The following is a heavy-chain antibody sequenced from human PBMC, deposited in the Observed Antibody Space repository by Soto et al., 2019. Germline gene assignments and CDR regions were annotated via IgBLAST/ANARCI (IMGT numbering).Heavy chain of an antibody. J-gene: IGHJ5*02. CDR1: GFIVSANY. CDR2: IYDGGST. CDR3: ARGDGDYGRRLDP. V-gene: IGHV3-66*01. Sequence: EVHLVESGGGLVQPGGSLRLSCAASGFIVSANYVNWVRQAPGKGLEWVSIIYDGGSTYYADSVKGRFTISRDNSKNTLYLQTNSLRAEDTAVYYCARGDGDYGRRLDPWGQGTLVTVSS. D-gene: IGHD4-17*01.